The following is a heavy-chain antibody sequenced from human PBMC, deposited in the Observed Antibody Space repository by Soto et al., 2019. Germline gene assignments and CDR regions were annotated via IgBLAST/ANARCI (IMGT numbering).Heavy chain of an antibody. Sequence: SETLSLTCTVSGGSISSYYWSWIRQPPGKGLEWIGYIYYSGSTNYNPSLKSRVTISVDTSKNQFSLKLSSVTAADTAVYYCARGDFRLYYYYYMDVWGKWTTVTVSS. CDR2: IYYSGST. J-gene: IGHJ6*03. CDR3: ARGDFRLYYYYYMDV. D-gene: IGHD3-3*01. CDR1: GGSISSYY. V-gene: IGHV4-59*01.